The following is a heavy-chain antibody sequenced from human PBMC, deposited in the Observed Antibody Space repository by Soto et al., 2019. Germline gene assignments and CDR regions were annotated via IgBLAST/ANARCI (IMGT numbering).Heavy chain of an antibody. CDR3: ARDCSSTSCYPTYYYYGMDV. J-gene: IGHJ6*02. CDR1: GGTFSSYA. Sequence: SVKVSCKASGGTFSSYAISWVRQAPGQGLEWMGGIIPIFGTANYAQKFQGRVTITADESTSTAYMELSSLRSEDTAVYYCARDCSSTSCYPTYYYYGMDVWGQGTTVTVSS. CDR2: IIPIFGTA. D-gene: IGHD2-2*01. V-gene: IGHV1-69*13.